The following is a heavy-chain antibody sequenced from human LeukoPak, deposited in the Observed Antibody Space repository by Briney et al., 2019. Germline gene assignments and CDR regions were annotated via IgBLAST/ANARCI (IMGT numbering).Heavy chain of an antibody. Sequence: SETLSLTCAVSGGSISNYYWSWIRQPPGKGLEWIGYIYSNGNTNYNPSLKSRVTISVDTSKNQFSLKLTSVTAADTAVYYCASRSGQYCGGDCFDDAFDIWGQGTMVTVSS. V-gene: IGHV4-59*01. CDR2: IYSNGNT. D-gene: IGHD2-21*02. CDR1: GGSISNYY. CDR3: ASRSGQYCGGDCFDDAFDI. J-gene: IGHJ3*02.